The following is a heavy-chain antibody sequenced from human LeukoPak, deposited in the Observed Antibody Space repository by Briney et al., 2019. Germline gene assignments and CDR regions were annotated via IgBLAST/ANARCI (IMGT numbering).Heavy chain of an antibody. Sequence: GGSLRLSCAASGFTFSSYSLSWERQAPGKGLEWVSSISSSSSFIYYADSVKGRFTISRDNAKNSLYLQMNSLRAEDTAVYYCARAATTGTVDYWGQGTLVTVSS. CDR1: GFTFSSYS. D-gene: IGHD1-1*01. CDR2: ISSSSSFI. CDR3: ARAATTGTVDY. V-gene: IGHV3-21*01. J-gene: IGHJ4*02.